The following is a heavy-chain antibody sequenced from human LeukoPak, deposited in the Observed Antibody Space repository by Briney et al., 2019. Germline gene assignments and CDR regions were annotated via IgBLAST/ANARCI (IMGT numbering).Heavy chain of an antibody. CDR1: GGSFSGYY. CDR3: ATNHYYGSGSYYNSPSG. Sequence: SETLSLTCAVYGGSFSGYYWSWIRQPPGKGLEWIGEINHSGSTNYNPSLKSRVTISVDTSKNQFSLKLSSVTAADTAVYYCATNHYYGSGSYYNSPSGWGQGTLVTVSS. J-gene: IGHJ4*02. D-gene: IGHD3-10*01. CDR2: INHSGST. V-gene: IGHV4-34*01.